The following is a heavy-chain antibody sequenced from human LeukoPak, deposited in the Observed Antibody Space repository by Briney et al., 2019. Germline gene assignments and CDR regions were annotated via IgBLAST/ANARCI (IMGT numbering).Heavy chain of an antibody. D-gene: IGHD5-12*01. CDR1: GFTFSTYS. Sequence: GGSLRLSCAASGFTFSTYSMKWVRQAPGKGLEWVSYISDSGTMYYADSVRGRFTISRENAQNSLFLQMNSLRAEDTAVYYCARDGGYRGYDADCWGQGTLVTVSS. CDR2: ISDSGTM. V-gene: IGHV3-48*01. J-gene: IGHJ4*02. CDR3: ARDGGYRGYDADC.